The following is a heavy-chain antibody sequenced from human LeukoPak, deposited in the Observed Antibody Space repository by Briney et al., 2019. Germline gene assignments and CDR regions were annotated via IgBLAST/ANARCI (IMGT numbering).Heavy chain of an antibody. J-gene: IGHJ4*02. Sequence: GESLKISCAASGFTFSSYWMHWVRQAPGKGLVWVSRINSDGSSTSYADSVKGRFTISRDNAKNTLYLQMNSLRAEDTAVYYCARSSGYSPIDYWGQGTLVTVSS. D-gene: IGHD5-18*01. CDR1: GFTFSSYW. V-gene: IGHV3-74*01. CDR3: ARSSGYSPIDY. CDR2: INSDGSST.